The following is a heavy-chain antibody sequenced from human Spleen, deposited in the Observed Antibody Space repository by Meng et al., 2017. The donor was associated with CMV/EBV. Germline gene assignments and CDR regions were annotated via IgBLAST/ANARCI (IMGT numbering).Heavy chain of an antibody. CDR2: IIPIFGTG. J-gene: IGHJ4*02. CDR1: GGTFNSYA. Sequence: SVKVSCKASGGTFNSYAISWVRQAPGQGSEWMGGIIPIFGTGRYAQKFQGRVTITMDESTSAAYMELSSLRSEDSAMYYCTGNDQLLMYYFDSWGQGTLVTVSS. V-gene: IGHV1-69*05. D-gene: IGHD1-1*01. CDR3: TGNDQLLMYYFDS.